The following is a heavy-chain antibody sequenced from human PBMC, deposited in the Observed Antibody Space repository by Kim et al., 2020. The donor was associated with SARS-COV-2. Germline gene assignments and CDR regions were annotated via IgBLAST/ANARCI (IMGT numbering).Heavy chain of an antibody. J-gene: IGHJ5*02. D-gene: IGHD3-3*01. Sequence: SETLSLTCTVSGGSISSSSYYWGWIRQPPGKGLEWIGSIYYSGSTYYNPSLKSRVTISVDTSKNQFSLKLSSVTAADTAVYYCASQIRFLEWLPHSRYLRDNWVDPWGQGTLVTVPS. CDR1: GGSISSSSYY. CDR3: ASQIRFLEWLPHSRYLRDNWVDP. V-gene: IGHV4-39*01. CDR2: IYYSGST.